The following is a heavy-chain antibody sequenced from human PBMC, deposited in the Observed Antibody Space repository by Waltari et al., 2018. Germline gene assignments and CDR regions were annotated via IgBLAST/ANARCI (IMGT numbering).Heavy chain of an antibody. Sequence: EVQLLESAGGLVQPGGALRLSCAASGFSFMGYAMGLVRQAPGEGLEWVASVSGSGATPFYADSVKGRFTIVRDNSRDTVYLQMNSLRVDDSAVYYCAKGSRGYTNYFFDYWGQGALVTVSS. CDR2: VSGSGATP. CDR3: AKGSRGYTNYFFDY. J-gene: IGHJ4*02. D-gene: IGHD3-16*02. V-gene: IGHV3-23*01. CDR1: GFSFMGYA.